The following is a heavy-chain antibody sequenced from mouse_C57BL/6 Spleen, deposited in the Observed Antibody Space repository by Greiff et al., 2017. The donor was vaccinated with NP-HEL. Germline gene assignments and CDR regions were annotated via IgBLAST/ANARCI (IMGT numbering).Heavy chain of an antibody. CDR3: ARENYYGIAMDY. D-gene: IGHD1-1*01. V-gene: IGHV1-80*01. Sequence: VQLQQSGAELVKPGASVKISCKASGYAFSSYWMNWVKQRPGKGLEWIGQIYPGDGDTNYNGKFKGKATLTADKSSSTAYMQLSSLTSEDSAVYFCARENYYGIAMDYWGQGTSVTVSS. CDR1: GYAFSSYW. J-gene: IGHJ4*01. CDR2: IYPGDGDT.